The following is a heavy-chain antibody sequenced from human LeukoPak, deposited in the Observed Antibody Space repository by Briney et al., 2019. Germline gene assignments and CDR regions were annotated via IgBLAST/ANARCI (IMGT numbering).Heavy chain of an antibody. Sequence: GGSLRLSCTASGFTFGDYALNWVRQAPGKGLEWVGFIRSKTYGGTTEYAASVKGRFIISRDNAKNSLYLQMNSLRAEDTAVYYCAELGITMTGGVWGKGTTVTISS. V-gene: IGHV3-49*04. CDR1: GFTFGDYA. J-gene: IGHJ6*04. D-gene: IGHD3-22*01. CDR3: AELGITMTGGV. CDR2: IRSKTYGGTT.